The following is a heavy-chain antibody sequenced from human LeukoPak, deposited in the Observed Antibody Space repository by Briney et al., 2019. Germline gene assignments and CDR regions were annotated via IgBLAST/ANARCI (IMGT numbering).Heavy chain of an antibody. CDR3: ARDSSGYSSVFDY. CDR2: IRNDGSNE. J-gene: IGHJ4*02. CDR1: GFTFSTYG. Sequence: GGSLRLSCAASGFTFSTYGIHWVRQAPGKGLEWVAIIRNDGSNEYADSVKGRFTISRDNSQNTLYLQMNSLRTEDTAVYFCARDSSGYSSVFDYWGQGTLVTVSS. D-gene: IGHD6-19*01. V-gene: IGHV3-30*02.